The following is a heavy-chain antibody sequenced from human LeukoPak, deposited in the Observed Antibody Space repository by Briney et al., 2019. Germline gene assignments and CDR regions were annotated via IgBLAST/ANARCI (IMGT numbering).Heavy chain of an antibody. Sequence: GASVKVSCKASGYTFAGYYVHWVRQAPGQGLEWMGWIKPNSGGTQYAQRFRGRVTMTRDTSITTAYMELTGLRSDDTVVYFCASAESHDYGETWGLGTLVTVSS. CDR2: IKPNSGGT. V-gene: IGHV1-2*02. CDR1: GYTFAGYY. D-gene: IGHD4-17*01. J-gene: IGHJ4*02. CDR3: ASAESHDYGET.